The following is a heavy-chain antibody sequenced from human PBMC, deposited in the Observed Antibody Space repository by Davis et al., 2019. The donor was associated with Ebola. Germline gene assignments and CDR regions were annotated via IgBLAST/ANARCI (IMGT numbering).Heavy chain of an antibody. CDR2: ISWDDSK. CDR3: AHRPSFFGMRMDWFDP. D-gene: IGHD3-3*01. Sequence: SGPTLVKPTQTLTLTCTFFGFSLNTLGVGVVWIRQPPGKALEWLALISWDDSKRYSPSLKSRLTIAKDTSRNQVFLTMTDMNPVDTATYYCAHRPSFFGMRMDWFDPWGQGILVTVSS. V-gene: IGHV2-5*02. J-gene: IGHJ5*02. CDR1: GFSLNTLGVG.